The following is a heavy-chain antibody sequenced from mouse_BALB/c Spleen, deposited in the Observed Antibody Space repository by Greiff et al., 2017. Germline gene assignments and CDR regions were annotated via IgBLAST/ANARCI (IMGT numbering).Heavy chain of an antibody. Sequence: EVKLMESGGDLVKPGGSLKLSCAASGFTFSSYGMSWVRQTPDKRLEWVATISSGGSYTYYPDSVKGRFTISRDNAKNTLYLQMSSLKSEETAMYDCERLDGNAHAMDYWGQGTSVTVSA. J-gene: IGHJ4*01. V-gene: IGHV5-6*01. CDR2: ISSGGSYT. CDR3: ERLDGNAHAMDY. D-gene: IGHD2-1*01. CDR1: GFTFSSYG.